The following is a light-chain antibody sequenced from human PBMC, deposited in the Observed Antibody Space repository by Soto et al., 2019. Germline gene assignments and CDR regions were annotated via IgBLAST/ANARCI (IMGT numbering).Light chain of an antibody. CDR2: SAS. CDR1: QSISSW. V-gene: IGKV1-5*01. CDR3: QHGYVAPYN. J-gene: IGKJ2*01. Sequence: IQMTQSPSTLSASVGDRVTITCRASQSISSWLAWYQQKPGEVPKLLIYSASSLHSGVPSRFTGSGSETDFTLTIRSLQPEDFATYYCQHGYVAPYNFGQGIKV.